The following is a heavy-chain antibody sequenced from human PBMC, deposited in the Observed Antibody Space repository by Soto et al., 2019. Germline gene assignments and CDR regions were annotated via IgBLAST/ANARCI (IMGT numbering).Heavy chain of an antibody. CDR3: ARGWFGPDV. CDR1: EFTFSGRS. J-gene: IGHJ6*03. Sequence: EVQLVESGGGLVQPGGSLRLSCAASEFTFSGRSVHWVRQAPGKGLVWVSGIDKVGTDSTYADSVKGRFTSSRDNAKNTVYLQRNSLRVEDTAVYYCARGWFGPDVWGKRDHGHRLL. V-gene: IGHV3-74*01. CDR2: IDKVGTDS. D-gene: IGHD3-10*01.